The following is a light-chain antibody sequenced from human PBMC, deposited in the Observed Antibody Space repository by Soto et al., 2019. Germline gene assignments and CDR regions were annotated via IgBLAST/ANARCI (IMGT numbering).Light chain of an antibody. V-gene: IGKV1-33*01. CDR3: QQYDNLPT. Sequence: DIPMTQSPSSLSASVGDRVTITCQASQDISNYLNWYQQKPGKAPKLLIYDASNLETGVPSRFSGSGSGTDFTFTISSLQPEDIATYYCQQYDNLPTCGGGTKVEIK. J-gene: IGKJ4*01. CDR2: DAS. CDR1: QDISNY.